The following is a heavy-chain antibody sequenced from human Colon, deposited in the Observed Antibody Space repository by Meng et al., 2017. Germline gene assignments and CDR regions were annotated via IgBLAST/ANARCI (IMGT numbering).Heavy chain of an antibody. CDR1: GGSISGYY. CDR2: INHSGST. V-gene: IGHV4-34*01. Sequence: VELQRWGAGLFNSSESLSLPRAVYGGSISGYYWSWIRQPPGKGLEWIGEINHSGSTNYNPSLKSRVTMSVDTSKNQFSLKLSSVTAADTAVYYCARERLSSGWYGGRWFDPWGQGTLVTVSS. CDR3: ARERLSSGWYGGRWFDP. D-gene: IGHD6-19*01. J-gene: IGHJ5*02.